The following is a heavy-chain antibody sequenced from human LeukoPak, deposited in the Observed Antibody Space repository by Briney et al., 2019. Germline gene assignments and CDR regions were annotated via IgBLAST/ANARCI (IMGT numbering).Heavy chain of an antibody. Sequence: SETLSLTRAVYRGSLSGYYWSWIRQPPGQALEWIGVINHSGSTNHNPSLKSRVTISVDTSRNQFSLKLSSVPAADTAVYYCARGRQYYYHSSGYYSHEYWGQGTLVTVSS. CDR2: INHSGST. J-gene: IGHJ4*02. CDR1: RGSLSGYY. CDR3: ARGRQYYYHSSGYYSHEY. V-gene: IGHV4-34*01. D-gene: IGHD3-22*01.